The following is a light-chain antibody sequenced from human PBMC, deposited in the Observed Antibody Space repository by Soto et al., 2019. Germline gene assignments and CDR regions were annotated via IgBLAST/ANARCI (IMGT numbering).Light chain of an antibody. CDR2: LEGSGTY. J-gene: IGLJ3*02. V-gene: IGLV4-60*02. Sequence: QSVLTQSSSASASLGSSVKLTCTLSSGHSSYIIAWHQQEPGKAPRYLMNLEGSGTYNKGSGVPDRFSGSSSGADRYLTISNLQFEDEADYYCETWDSKTRVFGGGTKLTVL. CDR1: SGHSSYI. CDR3: ETWDSKTRV.